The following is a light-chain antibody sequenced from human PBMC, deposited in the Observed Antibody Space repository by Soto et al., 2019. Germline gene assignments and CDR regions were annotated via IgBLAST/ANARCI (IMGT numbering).Light chain of an antibody. CDR3: ASYAGGKNFYV. CDR1: SSNVGSYDL. V-gene: IGLV2-8*01. Sequence: QSALTQPASVSGSPGQSITISCTGTSSNVGSYDLVSWYQQHPGEAPKLMIYEVTKRPSGVPDRFSGSKSGNTASLTVSGLQAEDEADYHCASYAGGKNFYVFGTGTKLTVL. CDR2: EVT. J-gene: IGLJ1*01.